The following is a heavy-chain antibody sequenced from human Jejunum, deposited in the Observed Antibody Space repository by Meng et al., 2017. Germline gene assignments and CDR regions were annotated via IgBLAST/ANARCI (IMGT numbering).Heavy chain of an antibody. CDR3: ARGGYYSFDY. CDR2: INYGGST. V-gene: IGHV4-4*02. CDR1: GGSIGSSNW. D-gene: IGHD5-18*01. Sequence: QGQLQESGPGLVKPSGTLSRTCVVSGGSIGSSNWLSWVRQPPGKGLEWIAEINYGGSTNYNPSLKGRVTISVDKSKNQFSLKLTSVTAADTAVYYCARGGYYSFDYWGQGTLVTVSS. J-gene: IGHJ4*02.